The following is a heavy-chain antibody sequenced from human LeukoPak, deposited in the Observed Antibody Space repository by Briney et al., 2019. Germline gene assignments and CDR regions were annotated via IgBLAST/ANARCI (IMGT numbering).Heavy chain of an antibody. V-gene: IGHV4-39*01. Sequence: SETLSLACTVSGGSISSSSYYWGWIRQPPGKGLEWIGSIYYSGSTYYNPSLKSRVTISVDTSKNQFSLKLSSVTAAGTAVYYCARQSGSLVVVAATDYWGQGTLVTVSS. CDR2: IYYSGST. CDR1: GGSISSSSYY. D-gene: IGHD2-15*01. J-gene: IGHJ4*02. CDR3: ARQSGSLVVVAATDY.